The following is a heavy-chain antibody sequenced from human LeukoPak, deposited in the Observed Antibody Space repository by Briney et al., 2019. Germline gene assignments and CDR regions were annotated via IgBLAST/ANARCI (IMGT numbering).Heavy chain of an antibody. CDR1: GFTFSSYS. Sequence: GGSLRLSCAASGFTFSSYSMNWVRQAPGKGLEWVSYISSSSTIYYADSVKGRFTISRDNAKNSLYLQMNSLRAEDTAVYYCARGGITIFGVVPYDYWGQGTLVTVSS. V-gene: IGHV3-48*01. CDR3: ARGGITIFGVVPYDY. CDR2: ISSSSTI. J-gene: IGHJ4*02. D-gene: IGHD3-3*01.